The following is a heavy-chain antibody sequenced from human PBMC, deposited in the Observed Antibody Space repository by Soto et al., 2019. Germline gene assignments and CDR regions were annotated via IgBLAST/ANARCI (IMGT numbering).Heavy chain of an antibody. J-gene: IGHJ4*02. CDR3: AVDDAAAGTLDVFDY. CDR1: GYTFTSYG. Sequence: GASVKVSCKASGYTFTSYGISWVRQAPGQGLEWMGWISAYNGNTNYAQKLQGRVTMTTDTSTSTAYMELRSLRSDDTAVYYCAVDDAAAGTLDVFDYWGQGTLVTVSS. D-gene: IGHD6-13*01. CDR2: ISAYNGNT. V-gene: IGHV1-18*01.